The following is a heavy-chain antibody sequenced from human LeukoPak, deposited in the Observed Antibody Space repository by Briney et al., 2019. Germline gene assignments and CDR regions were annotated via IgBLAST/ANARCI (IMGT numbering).Heavy chain of an antibody. J-gene: IGHJ5*02. CDR1: GFTVSSNY. D-gene: IGHD6-13*01. Sequence: GGSLRLSCTASGFTVSSNYMSWVRQAPGKGLEWVSVIYSGGSTYYADSVKGRFTISRDNSKNTLYLQMNSLRAEDTAVYYCARARRIAAAGIWFDPWGQGTLVTVSS. V-gene: IGHV3-66*01. CDR2: IYSGGST. CDR3: ARARRIAAAGIWFDP.